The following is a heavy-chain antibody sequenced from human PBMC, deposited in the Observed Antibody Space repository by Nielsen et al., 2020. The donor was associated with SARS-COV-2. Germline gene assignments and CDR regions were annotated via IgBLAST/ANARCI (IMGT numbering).Heavy chain of an antibody. V-gene: IGHV4-59*08. D-gene: IGHD3-22*01. CDR1: GGSISSYY. Sequence: SETLSLTCTVSGGSISSYYWSWIRQPPGKGLEWIGYIYYSGSTNYNPSLKSRVTISVDTSKNQFSLKLSSVTAADTAVYYCARSVEYYYDSSGYCMDVWGQGTTVTVSS. J-gene: IGHJ6*02. CDR2: IYYSGST. CDR3: ARSVEYYYDSSGYCMDV.